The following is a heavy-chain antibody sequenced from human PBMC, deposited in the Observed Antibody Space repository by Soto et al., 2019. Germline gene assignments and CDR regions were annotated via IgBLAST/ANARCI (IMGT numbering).Heavy chain of an antibody. CDR1: GGTFSSYA. CDR2: IIPIFGTA. CDR3: ARLQQWLAYYCYYGMDV. Sequence: QVQLVQSGAEVKKPGSSVKVSCKASGGTFSSYAISWVRQAPGQGLEWMGGIIPIFGTANYAQKFQGRVTITADESTSTAYMELSSLRSEDTAVYYCARLQQWLAYYCYYGMDVWGQGTTVTVSS. D-gene: IGHD6-19*01. V-gene: IGHV1-69*01. J-gene: IGHJ6*02.